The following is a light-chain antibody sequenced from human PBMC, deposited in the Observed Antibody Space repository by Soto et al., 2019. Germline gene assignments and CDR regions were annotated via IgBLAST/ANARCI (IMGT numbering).Light chain of an antibody. CDR2: VAS. Sequence: DLQMAQSPSGLCASVGDRVAVTGRASQNIINYLNWYQQTKGKAPQLLIYVASRLESGVPSRLSGSGYGTDFTLTISSMQTEDFETYYCQQSYNDTITFGQGTRLEIK. V-gene: IGKV1-39*01. CDR1: QNIINY. J-gene: IGKJ5*01. CDR3: QQSYNDTIT.